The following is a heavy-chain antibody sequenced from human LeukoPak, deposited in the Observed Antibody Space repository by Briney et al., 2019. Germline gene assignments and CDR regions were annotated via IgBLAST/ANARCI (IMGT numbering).Heavy chain of an antibody. CDR2: INPNSGGT. CDR1: GYTFTGYY. CDR3: ASPRRNRKELLWFGETSHDAFDI. V-gene: IGHV1-2*06. Sequence: GASVKVSCRASGYTFTGYYMHWVRQAPGQGIEWMGRINPNSGGTNYAQKFQGRVTMTRDTSISTAYMELSRLRSDDTAVYYCASPRRNRKELLWFGETSHDAFDIWGQGTMVTVSS. D-gene: IGHD3-10*01. J-gene: IGHJ3*02.